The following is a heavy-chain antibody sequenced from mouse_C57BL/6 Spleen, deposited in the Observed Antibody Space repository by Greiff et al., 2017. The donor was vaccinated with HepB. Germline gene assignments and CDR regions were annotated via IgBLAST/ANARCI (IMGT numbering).Heavy chain of an antibody. CDR1: GFTFSSYG. CDR3: ARHGGRRFDY. J-gene: IGHJ2*01. CDR2: ISSGGSYT. D-gene: IGHD1-1*02. V-gene: IGHV5-6*01. Sequence: EVKVVESGGDLVKPGGSLQLSCAASGFTFSSYGMSWVRQTPDKRLEWVATISSGGSYTYYPDSVKGRFTISRDNAKNTLYLQMSSLKSEDTAMYYCARHGGRRFDYWGQGTTLTVSS.